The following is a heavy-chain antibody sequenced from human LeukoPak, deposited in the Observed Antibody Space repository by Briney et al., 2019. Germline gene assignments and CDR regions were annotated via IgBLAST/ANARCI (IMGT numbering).Heavy chain of an antibody. V-gene: IGHV5-51*01. J-gene: IGHJ4*02. CDR2: IYPGDSDT. CDR1: GYSFTSYW. D-gene: IGHD1-26*01. CDR3: ARTLYSGSFLSYFDY. Sequence: GESLKISCKGSGYSFTSYWIGWVRQMPGKGLEWMGIIYPGDSDTRYSPSFQGQVTISADKYISTAYLQWSSLKASDTAMYYCARTLYSGSFLSYFDYWGQGTLVTVSS.